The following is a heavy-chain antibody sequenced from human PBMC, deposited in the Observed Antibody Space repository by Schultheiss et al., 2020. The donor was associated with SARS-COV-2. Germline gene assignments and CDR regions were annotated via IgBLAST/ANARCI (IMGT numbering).Heavy chain of an antibody. CDR1: GFTFSENY. V-gene: IGHV3-69-1*01. D-gene: IGHD2-8*02. CDR2: ISGGGST. Sequence: GGSLRLSCAASGFTFSENYMDWVRQAPGKGLEWVSAISGGGSTYYADSVKGRFTISRDNSKNTLYLQMNSLRVEDTAVYYCARDLMSGETVRVAIDYWGQGTLVTVSS. CDR3: ARDLMSGETVRVAIDY. J-gene: IGHJ4*02.